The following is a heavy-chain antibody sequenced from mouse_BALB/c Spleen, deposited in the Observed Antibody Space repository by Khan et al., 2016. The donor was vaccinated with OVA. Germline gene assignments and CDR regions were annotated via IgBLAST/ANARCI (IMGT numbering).Heavy chain of an antibody. D-gene: IGHD2-14*01. CDR2: INPSNGYT. Sequence: VQLQESGAELARPGASVKMSCKASGYTFTSYTIHWIKDRPGQGLEWIGYINPSNGYTNYNQKFKDKATLTTDKSSTTAYLQLSSLTSDDSAVXNSVRAGAYHRNGGWFAYWGQGTLVTVSA. CDR3: VRAGAYHRNGGWFAY. V-gene: IGHV1-4*01. CDR1: GYTFTSYT. J-gene: IGHJ3*01.